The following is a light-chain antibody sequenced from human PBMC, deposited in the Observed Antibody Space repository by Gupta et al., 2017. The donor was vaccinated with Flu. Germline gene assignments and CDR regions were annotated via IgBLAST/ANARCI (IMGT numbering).Light chain of an antibody. J-gene: IGKJ2*01. CDR1: QSISSN. CDR3: QHENNCPYI. V-gene: IGKV3-15*01. CDR2: DAS. Sequence: EIVMTQSPATLSVSPGERATLSCKASQSISSNLAWYQQKPGQAPRLLIYDASTRATGIPARFSGSGSGTEFTLTISSLQSEDFAVYYCQHENNCPYIFGQGTKLDIK.